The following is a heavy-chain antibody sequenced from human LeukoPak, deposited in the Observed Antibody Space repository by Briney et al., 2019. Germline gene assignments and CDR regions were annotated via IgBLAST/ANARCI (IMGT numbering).Heavy chain of an antibody. D-gene: IGHD5-18*01. CDR1: GFTFSSYA. J-gene: IGHJ4*02. Sequence: TGGSLRLSCAASGFTFSSYAMHWVRQAPGKGLEWVAVISYDGSNKYYADSVRGRFTISRDNSKNTLYLQMNSLRAEDTAVYYCATGYSYGAEIDYWGQGTLVTVSS. CDR3: ATGYSYGAEIDY. CDR2: ISYDGSNK. V-gene: IGHV3-30*04.